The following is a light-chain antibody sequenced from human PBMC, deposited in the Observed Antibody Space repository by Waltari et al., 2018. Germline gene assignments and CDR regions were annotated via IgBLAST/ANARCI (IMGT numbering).Light chain of an antibody. J-gene: IGLJ2*01. CDR3: SSYTGSNNLVV. CDR2: EVN. V-gene: IGLV2-8*01. Sequence: QSALTQPPSASGSPGQSATISCTGTSSDVGGYNYVSWYQQHPGKAPKLMIYEVNKRPSGVPDRFSGSKSGNTASLTVSGLQAEDESDYYCSSYTGSNNLVVFGGGTKLTVL. CDR1: SSDVGGYNY.